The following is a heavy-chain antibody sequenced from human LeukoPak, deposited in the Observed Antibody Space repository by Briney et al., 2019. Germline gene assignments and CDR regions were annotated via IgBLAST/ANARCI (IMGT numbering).Heavy chain of an antibody. Sequence: GGSLRLSCAASGFTFSSYAMSWVRHAPGKGLEWVSSISGSGGSTYYADSVKGRFTISRDNSKNTLYLQMNSLRAEDTAVYYCAKDRPWERYETGQFDYWGQETLVTVSS. CDR3: AKDRPWERYETGQFDY. CDR1: GFTFSSYA. J-gene: IGHJ4*02. CDR2: ISGSGGST. D-gene: IGHD5-12*01. V-gene: IGHV3-23*01.